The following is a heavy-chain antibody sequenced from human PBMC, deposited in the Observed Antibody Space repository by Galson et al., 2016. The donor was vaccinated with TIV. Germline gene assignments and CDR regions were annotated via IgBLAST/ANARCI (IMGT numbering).Heavy chain of an antibody. D-gene: IGHD3-22*01. CDR1: GYTFTSYG. CDR2: ISTYNGNT. V-gene: IGHV1-18*01. Sequence: SVKVSCKASGYTFTSYGISWVRQAPGQGLEWMGWISTYNGNTNYVQKLKGRVTMTTDTSKSTAYMELRSMRAADTAVYYCARDKRVDDSSGYRSPFDYWGQGTLVTVSS. CDR3: ARDKRVDDSSGYRSPFDY. J-gene: IGHJ4*02.